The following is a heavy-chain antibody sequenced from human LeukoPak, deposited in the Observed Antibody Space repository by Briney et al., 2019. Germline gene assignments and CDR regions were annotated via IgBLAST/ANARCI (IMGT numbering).Heavy chain of an antibody. J-gene: IGHJ4*02. Sequence: PSETLSLTCAVYGGSFSGYYWSWIRQPPGKGLEWIGEINHSGRTNYNPSLKSRVTISVDTSKNQFSLKLSSVTAADTAVYYCARGSIEYSPFDYWGQGTLVTVSS. CDR3: ARGSIEYSPFDY. V-gene: IGHV4-34*01. CDR2: INHSGRT. CDR1: GGSFSGYY. D-gene: IGHD6-6*01.